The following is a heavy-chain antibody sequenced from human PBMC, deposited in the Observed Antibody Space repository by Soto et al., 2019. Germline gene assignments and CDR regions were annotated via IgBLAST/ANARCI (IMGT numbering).Heavy chain of an antibody. CDR3: ATESRSYRSFDY. D-gene: IGHD3-16*02. V-gene: IGHV4-4*07. CDR1: GDSISSYP. CDR2: FYTTGTT. J-gene: IGHJ4*02. Sequence: SETLSLTCTVSGDSISSYPWSWLRQAAGKGLEWIGRFYTTGTTTYNPSLKSRVSMSVDTSRNQFSLKVNSVTAADTAVYYCATESRSYRSFDYWGQGTLVTVSS.